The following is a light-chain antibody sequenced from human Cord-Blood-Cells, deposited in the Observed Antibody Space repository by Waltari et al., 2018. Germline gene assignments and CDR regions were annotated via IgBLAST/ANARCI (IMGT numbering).Light chain of an antibody. CDR3: QQYNSS. J-gene: IGKJ2*01. CDR1: QSISSW. V-gene: IGKV1-5*03. CDR2: KAS. Sequence: DIQMTQSPSTLSASVGDRFTITCRASQSISSWLAWYQQKPGKAPKLLIYKASSLESRVPSRFSGSGSGTEFTLTISSLQPDDFATYYCQQYNSSFGQGTKLEIK.